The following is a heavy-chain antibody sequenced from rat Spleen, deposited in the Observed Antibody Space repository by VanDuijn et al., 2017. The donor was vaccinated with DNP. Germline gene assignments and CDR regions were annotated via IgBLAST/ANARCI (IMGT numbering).Heavy chain of an antibody. CDR1: GFTFSDHN. Sequence: EVQLVESGGGLVQPGRSLKLSCVASGFTFSDHNMAWVRQAPKKGLEWVATVSFDGRSTFYRDSVRGRVTISRENAKSVVFLEMGSLRSEDTATYYCARHDYDRPNDFYGMDVWGQGTSVTVSS. V-gene: IGHV5-7*01. J-gene: IGHJ4*01. CDR2: VSFDGRST. CDR3: ARHDYDRPNDFYGMDV. D-gene: IGHD1-12*01.